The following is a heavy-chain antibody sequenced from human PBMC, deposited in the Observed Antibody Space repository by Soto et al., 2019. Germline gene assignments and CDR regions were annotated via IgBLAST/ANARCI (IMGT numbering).Heavy chain of an antibody. J-gene: IGHJ6*03. Sequence: GGSLRLSCAASGFTFSSYWMSWVRQAPGKGLEWVANIKQDGSEKYYVDSVKGRFTISRDNAKNSLYLQMNSLRAEDTAVYYCARVSPYYDFWSGRGNYYMDVWGKGTTVTVSS. V-gene: IGHV3-7*01. CDR3: ARVSPYYDFWSGRGNYYMDV. CDR2: IKQDGSEK. D-gene: IGHD3-3*01. CDR1: GFTFSSYW.